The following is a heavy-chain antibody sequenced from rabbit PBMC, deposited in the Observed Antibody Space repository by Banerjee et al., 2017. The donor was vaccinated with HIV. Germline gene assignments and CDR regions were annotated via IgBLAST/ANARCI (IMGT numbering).Heavy chain of an antibody. J-gene: IGHJ4*01. V-gene: IGHV1S45*01. CDR2: INTSSGNT. D-gene: IGHD6-1*01. Sequence: QEQLEESGGDLVKPEGSLTLTCTASGFTLSSYFMCWVRQAPGKGLEWIACINTSSGNTVYASWAKGRFTISKTSSTTVTLQMTSLTAADTATYFCARDYNYGYAGWVYATGMNLWGPGTLVTVS. CDR3: ARDYNYGYAGWVYATGMNL. CDR1: GFTLSSYF.